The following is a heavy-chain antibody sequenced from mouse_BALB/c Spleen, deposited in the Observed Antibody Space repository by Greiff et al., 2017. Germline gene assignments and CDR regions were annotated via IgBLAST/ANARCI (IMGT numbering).Heavy chain of an antibody. CDR2: ISYSGST. D-gene: IGHD2-1*01. CDR1: GYSIISDYA. J-gene: IGHJ3*01. CDR3: AREYYGNYLWYAY. V-gene: IGHV3-2*02. Sequence: EVKLMVSGPGLVKPSQSLFLSCSVTGYSIISDYAWNWIWQFPGNKLEWMGYISYSGSTSYNPSPKSRISITRDSSKNRFFQQLNSVTTEDTATYYYAREYYGNYLWYAYWGQGTLVTVSA.